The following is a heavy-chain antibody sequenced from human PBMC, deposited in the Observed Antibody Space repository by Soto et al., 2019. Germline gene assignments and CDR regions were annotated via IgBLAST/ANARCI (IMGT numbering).Heavy chain of an antibody. Sequence: SETLSLTCTVSGGSISSGGYHWSWIRQHPGKGLEWIGYIYYSGSTYYNPSLKSRVTISVDTSKNQFSLKLSSVTAADTAVYYCASSEDNWTLDYWGQGTLVTVSS. CDR1: GGSISSGGYH. CDR2: IYYSGST. CDR3: ASSEDNWTLDY. J-gene: IGHJ4*02. D-gene: IGHD1-20*01. V-gene: IGHV4-31*03.